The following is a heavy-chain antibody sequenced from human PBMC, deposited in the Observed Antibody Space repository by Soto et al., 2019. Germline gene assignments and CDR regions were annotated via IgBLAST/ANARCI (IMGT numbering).Heavy chain of an antibody. CDR1: GFTFSSYA. Sequence: PGGSLRLSCAASGFTFSSYAMSWVRQAPGKGLEWVSAISGSGGSTYYADSVKGRFTISRDNSKNTLYLQMNSLRAEDTAVYYCATPQVDFGGSGYSGYDNYYYYGMAVWGQGTTVTVSS. V-gene: IGHV3-23*01. D-gene: IGHD5-12*01. CDR2: ISGSGGST. CDR3: ATPQVDFGGSGYSGYDNYYYYGMAV. J-gene: IGHJ6*02.